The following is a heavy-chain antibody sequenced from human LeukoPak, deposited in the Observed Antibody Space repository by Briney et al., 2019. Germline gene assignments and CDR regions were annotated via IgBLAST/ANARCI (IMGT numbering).Heavy chain of an antibody. CDR3: ARADPRVEPPSGRFDP. CDR2: IYTSGST. CDR1: GGSISSYY. Sequence: KPSETLSLTCTVSGGSISSYYWSWIRQPAGKGLEWIGRIYTSGSTNYNPSLKSRVTMSVDTSKNQFSLKLSSVTAADTAVYYCARADPRVEPPSGRFDPWGQGTLVTVSS. V-gene: IGHV4-4*07. J-gene: IGHJ5*02. D-gene: IGHD6-13*01.